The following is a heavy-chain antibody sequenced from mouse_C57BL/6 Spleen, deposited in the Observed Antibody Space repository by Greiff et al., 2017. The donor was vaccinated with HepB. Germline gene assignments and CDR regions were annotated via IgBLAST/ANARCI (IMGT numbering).Heavy chain of an antibody. CDR2: IDPSDSYT. CDR1: GYTFTSYW. D-gene: IGHD2-4*01. Sequence: QVQLQQPGAELVRPGPSVKLSCKASGYTFTSYWMHWVKQRPGQGLEWIGVIDPSDSYTNYNQKFKGKATLTVDTSSSTAYMQLSSLTSEDSAVYYCARSGDYDGFDYWGQGTTLTVSS. V-gene: IGHV1-59*01. J-gene: IGHJ2*01. CDR3: ARSGDYDGFDY.